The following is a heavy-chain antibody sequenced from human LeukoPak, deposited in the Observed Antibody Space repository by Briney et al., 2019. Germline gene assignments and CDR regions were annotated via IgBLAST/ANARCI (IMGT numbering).Heavy chain of an antibody. Sequence: PSETLSLTCAVSGGSISSGGYSWSWIRQPPGKGLEWIGYIYHSGSTYYNPSLKSRVTISVDRSKNQFSLKLSSVTAADTAVYYCARERGSSSFHVDPWGQGTLVTVSS. CDR2: IYHSGST. CDR1: GGSISSGGYS. CDR3: ARERGSSSFHVDP. D-gene: IGHD6-13*01. J-gene: IGHJ5*02. V-gene: IGHV4-30-2*01.